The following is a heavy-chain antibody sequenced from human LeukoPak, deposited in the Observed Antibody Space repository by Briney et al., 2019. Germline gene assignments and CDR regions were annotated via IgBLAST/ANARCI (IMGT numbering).Heavy chain of an antibody. CDR3: ARGSGDYGGNWDY. Sequence: LTPSCAASGSTLSSHGMPCVRQAPVKGLEWVAVIWYDGSNKYYADSVKGRFTITRDNSTNTLYLQMNSPRAEDTAVYYCARGSGDYGGNWDYWGQGTLVTVSS. CDR2: IWYDGSNK. J-gene: IGHJ4*02. D-gene: IGHD4-23*01. V-gene: IGHV3-33*01. CDR1: GSTLSSHG.